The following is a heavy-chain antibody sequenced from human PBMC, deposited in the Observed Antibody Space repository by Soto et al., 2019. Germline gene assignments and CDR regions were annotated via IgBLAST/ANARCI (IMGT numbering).Heavy chain of an antibody. CDR2: ISGSGGST. CDR3: AKDAYYGVSGEFDP. D-gene: IGHD3-16*01. Sequence: EVHLLESGGGLVQPGGSLRLSCAASGFTFSSYAMSWVRQAPGKGLEWVSAISGSGGSTYYADSVKGRFTISRDNSKNTLYLQMNSLRAEDAAIYYCAKDAYYGVSGEFDPWGQGTLVTVSS. CDR1: GFTFSSYA. J-gene: IGHJ5*02. V-gene: IGHV3-23*01.